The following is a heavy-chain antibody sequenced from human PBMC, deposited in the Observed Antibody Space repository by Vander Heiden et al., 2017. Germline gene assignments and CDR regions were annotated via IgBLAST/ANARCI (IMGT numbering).Heavy chain of an antibody. D-gene: IGHD1-26*01. CDR1: GVTFDDFA. CDR2: ISWNSNMI. CDR3: TKDRTRYIVGATSSFDP. J-gene: IGHJ5*02. Sequence: EVKLVESGGGLVQPGRSLRLSCVVSGVTFDDFAMHSVRQARWKGLEWVAGISWNSNMIGYANSEKGRFTSSRDNAKNSVHIQMNSLRREDTAVYHCTKDRTRYIVGATSSFDPWGQRTLVTVSS. V-gene: IGHV3-9*01.